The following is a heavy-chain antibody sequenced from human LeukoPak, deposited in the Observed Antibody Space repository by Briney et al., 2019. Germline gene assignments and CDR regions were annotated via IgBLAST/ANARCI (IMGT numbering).Heavy chain of an antibody. V-gene: IGHV3-30-3*01. CDR3: MRDYMGWFDP. D-gene: IGHD3-10*01. Sequence: GGSLRLSCVASGFSLSNFQMYWVRQAPGKGLEWVSIISLDGSTEFYADSVKGRFTISRDTASNTMHLEMNNLRIEDTAVYYCMRDYMGWFDPWGQGSLATVSS. CDR2: ISLDGSTE. CDR1: GFSLSNFQ. J-gene: IGHJ5*02.